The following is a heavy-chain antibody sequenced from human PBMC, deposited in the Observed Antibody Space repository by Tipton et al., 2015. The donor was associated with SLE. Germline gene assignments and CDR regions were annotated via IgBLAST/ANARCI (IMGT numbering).Heavy chain of an antibody. Sequence: SLRLSCEASTYSFRAYEMNWVRQSPGKWLEWLSYISSSGDTIYYADSVKGRFTVSRDNAKNSLYLQMNSLRTEDTATYYCARGWGGYYNSWGQGTLVTVSS. CDR2: ISSSGDTI. CDR1: TYSFRAYE. D-gene: IGHD3-22*01. J-gene: IGHJ4*02. CDR3: ARGWGGYYNS. V-gene: IGHV3-48*03.